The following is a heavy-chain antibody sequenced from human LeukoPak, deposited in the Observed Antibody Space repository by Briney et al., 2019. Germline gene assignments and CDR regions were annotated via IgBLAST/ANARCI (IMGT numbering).Heavy chain of an antibody. J-gene: IGHJ4*02. CDR3: ARGGHYGDYGY. CDR2: INHSGST. V-gene: IGHV4-34*01. Sequence: PSETLSLTCAVYGGSFSGYYWSWIRQPPGKGLEWIGEINHSGSTNYNPSLKSRVTISVDTSKNQFSLKLSSVTAADTAVYYCARGGHYGDYGYWGQGTLVTVSS. D-gene: IGHD4-17*01. CDR1: GGSFSGYY.